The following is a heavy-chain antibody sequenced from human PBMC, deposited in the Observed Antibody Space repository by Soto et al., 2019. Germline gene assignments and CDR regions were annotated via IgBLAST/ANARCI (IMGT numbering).Heavy chain of an antibody. CDR1: GGTFSSYA. V-gene: IGHV1-69*06. CDR3: ARGRDDDDSSRYRFDD. D-gene: IGHD3-22*01. CDR2: IIPIFGTA. J-gene: IGHJ4*02. Sequence: VSCKASGGTFSSYAISWVRQAPGQGLEWMGGIIPIFGTANYAQKFQGRVTITADKSTSTAYMELSSLRSEDTAVYYCARGRDDDDSSRYRFDDWGQGSLVTVSS.